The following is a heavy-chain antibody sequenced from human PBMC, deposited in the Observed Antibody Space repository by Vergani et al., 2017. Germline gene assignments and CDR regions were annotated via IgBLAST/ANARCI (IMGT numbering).Heavy chain of an antibody. CDR3: AKDGRENSYYGYFDY. Sequence: VQLVESGGGVVQPGGSLRLYCATSGVSFNTYGAHWVRQAPGKGLEWVAFIGYDGRIKYNVDSVKGLFTISRDTSKKTLSLQMRSLRADDTAVYYWAKDGRENSYYGYFDYWGQGTLVTVSS. CDR2: IGYDGRIK. V-gene: IGHV3-30*02. CDR1: GVSFNTYG. J-gene: IGHJ4*02. D-gene: IGHD4-11*01.